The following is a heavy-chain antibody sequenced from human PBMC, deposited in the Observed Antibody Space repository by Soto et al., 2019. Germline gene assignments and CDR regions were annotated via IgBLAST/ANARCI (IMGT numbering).Heavy chain of an antibody. Sequence: LGESLKISCKGSGYSFTSYWISWVRQMPGKGLEWMGGIDPSDSYTNYSPSFQGHVTISADKSISTAYLQWSSLKASDTAMYYCARGGHSSSWFRASYYGMDVWGQGTTVTVSS. D-gene: IGHD6-13*01. J-gene: IGHJ6*02. CDR3: ARGGHSSSWFRASYYGMDV. V-gene: IGHV5-10-1*01. CDR2: IDPSDSYT. CDR1: GYSFTSYW.